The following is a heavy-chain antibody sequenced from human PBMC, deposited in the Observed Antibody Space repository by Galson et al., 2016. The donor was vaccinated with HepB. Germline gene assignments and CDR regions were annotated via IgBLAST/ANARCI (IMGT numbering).Heavy chain of an antibody. D-gene: IGHD3-9*01. J-gene: IGHJ3*02. V-gene: IGHV1-18*01. CDR3: VRDLENYDILTVADAFDI. CDR1: GFTFTNYG. Sequence: QSGAEVKKPGASVKVSCKASGFTFTNYGITWVRQAPGQGLEWMGWISAFNGKTNYAQKFQGRVTMTTDTSTTTAYMELRSLRSDDTAVYYCVRDLENYDILTVADAFDIWGQGTMLSVSS. CDR2: ISAFNGKT.